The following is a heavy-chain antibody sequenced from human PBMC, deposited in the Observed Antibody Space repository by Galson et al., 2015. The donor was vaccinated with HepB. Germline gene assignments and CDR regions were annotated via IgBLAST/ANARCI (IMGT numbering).Heavy chain of an antibody. J-gene: IGHJ6*02. V-gene: IGHV3-11*03. CDR3: ARSARWELLSGMDV. CDR2: ISSSSSYT. Sequence: SLRLSCAASGFTFSDYYMSWIRQAPGKGLEWVSYISSSSSYTNYADSVRGRFTISRDNAKNSLYLQMNSLRAEDTAVYYCARSARWELLSGMDVWGQGTTVTVSS. CDR1: GFTFSDYY. D-gene: IGHD1-26*01.